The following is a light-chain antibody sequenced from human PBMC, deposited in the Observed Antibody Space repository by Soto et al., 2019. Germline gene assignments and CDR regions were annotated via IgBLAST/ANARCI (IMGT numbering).Light chain of an antibody. Sequence: QSALTQPASVSGSPGQSITISCTGTSSDVGGYNYVSWYQQHPGKAPKLIIYEVSNRPSGVSNRFSGSKSGDTASLTISGLHAEDEADYYCSSYTSSSTLCVFGTGTKVTVL. CDR2: EVS. J-gene: IGLJ1*01. V-gene: IGLV2-14*01. CDR1: SSDVGGYNY. CDR3: SSYTSSSTLCV.